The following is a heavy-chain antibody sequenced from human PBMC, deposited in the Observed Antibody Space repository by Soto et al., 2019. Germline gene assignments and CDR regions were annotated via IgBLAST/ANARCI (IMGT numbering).Heavy chain of an antibody. CDR1: GFTVSSNY. J-gene: IGHJ1*01. CDR3: ASTLTTVTTRYFQH. D-gene: IGHD4-17*01. V-gene: IGHV3-53*04. CDR2: IYSGGST. Sequence: PGGSLRLACAASGFTVSSNYMSWVRQAPGKGLEWVSVIYSGGSTYYADSVKGRFTISRHNSKNTLYLQMNSLRAEDTAVYYCASTLTTVTTRYFQHWGQGTLVTVSS.